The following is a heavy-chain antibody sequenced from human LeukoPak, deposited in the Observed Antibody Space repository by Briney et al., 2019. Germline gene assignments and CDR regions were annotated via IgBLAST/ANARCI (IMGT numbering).Heavy chain of an antibody. CDR2: INSDGSST. CDR1: GFTFSSYA. V-gene: IGHV3-74*01. Sequence: GGSLRLSCAASGFTFSSYAMSWVRQGPGKGLVWVSRINSDGSSTSYADSVKGRFTISRDNAKNTLYLQMNSLRAEDTAVYYCARDAQLDAMDVWGKGTTVTV. CDR3: ARDAQLDAMDV. D-gene: IGHD5-24*01. J-gene: IGHJ6*04.